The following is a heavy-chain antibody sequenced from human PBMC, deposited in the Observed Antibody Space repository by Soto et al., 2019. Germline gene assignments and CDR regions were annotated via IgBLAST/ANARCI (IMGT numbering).Heavy chain of an antibody. J-gene: IGHJ4*02. CDR1: GFTFSNYA. D-gene: IGHD1-26*01. CDR3: AKGYGSTRGATFFDS. Sequence: EVQLLESGGNLVQPGGSLRLSCAVSGFTFSNYAMNWVRQAPGKGLEWVSTISGGAGSKNYADSVKGRFTVSRDNSQNTLYLQMNSLRADDTAVYYCAKGYGSTRGATFFDSWGQGTLVTVSS. CDR2: ISGGAGSK. V-gene: IGHV3-23*01.